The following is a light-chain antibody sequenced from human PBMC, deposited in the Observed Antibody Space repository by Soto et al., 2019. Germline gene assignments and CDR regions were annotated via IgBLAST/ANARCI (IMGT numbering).Light chain of an antibody. V-gene: IGLV2-14*01. J-gene: IGLJ7*01. CDR1: SSDIGTYNY. CDR2: EVS. Sequence: QSVLTQPASVSGSPGQSITISCTGTSSDIGTYNYVSWYQQHPGKAPKLMIYEVSNRPSGVSNRFSGSKSGNTASLTISGLQAEDEADYYCSSYTSGNTLVFGGGTQLTVL. CDR3: SSYTSGNTLV.